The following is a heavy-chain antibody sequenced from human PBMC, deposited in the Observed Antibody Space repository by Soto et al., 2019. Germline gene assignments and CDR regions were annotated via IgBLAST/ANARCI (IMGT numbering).Heavy chain of an antibody. J-gene: IGHJ3*02. CDR2: INHRGSV. CDR3: ASLQETFDI. V-gene: IGHV4-39*07. D-gene: IGHD1-1*01. Sequence: SETLSLTCTVSGGGSISSSSYFWGWIRQPPGKGLEWIGNINHRGSVNYNPSLKSRVTISVDTSKNQFSLKLSSVTAADTAVYYCASLQETFDIWGQGTMVTVSS. CDR1: GGGSISSSSYF.